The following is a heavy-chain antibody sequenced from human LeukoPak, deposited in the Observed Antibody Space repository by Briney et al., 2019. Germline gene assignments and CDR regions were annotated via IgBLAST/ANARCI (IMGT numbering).Heavy chain of an antibody. CDR2: ISYDGSNK. CDR1: GFTFSSYA. CDR3: ARGQWLAPDY. J-gene: IGHJ4*02. D-gene: IGHD6-19*01. V-gene: IGHV3-30-3*01. Sequence: GGSLRLSCAASGFTFSSYAMHWVRQAPGKGLEWVAVISYDGSNKYYADSVKGRVTISRDNSKNTLYLQMNSLRAEDTAVYYCARGQWLAPDYWGQGTLVTVSS.